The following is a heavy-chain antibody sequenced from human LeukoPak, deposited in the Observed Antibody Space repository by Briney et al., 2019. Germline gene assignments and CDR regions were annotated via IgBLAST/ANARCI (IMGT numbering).Heavy chain of an antibody. CDR3: AELGITMIGGV. Sequence: GGSLTLSCAASGFTFTSYAMHWLRQAPGKGLEWVAVISFAGDIYYYADSVKGRFTISRDNAKNSLYLQMNSLRAEDTAVYYCAELGITMIGGVWGKGTTVTISS. CDR1: GFTFTSYA. J-gene: IGHJ6*04. CDR2: ISFAGDIY. D-gene: IGHD3-10*02. V-gene: IGHV3-30*04.